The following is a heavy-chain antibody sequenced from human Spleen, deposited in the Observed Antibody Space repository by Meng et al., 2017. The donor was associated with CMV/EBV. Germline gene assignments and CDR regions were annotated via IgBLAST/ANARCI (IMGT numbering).Heavy chain of an antibody. V-gene: IGHV1-2*02. CDR2: INPNSGGT. J-gene: IGHJ6*02. CDR3: AREVDTAMVTYYYGMDV. D-gene: IGHD5-18*01. Sequence: ASVKVSCKASGYTFTAHYFHWVRQAPGQGLEWMGWINPNSGGTNYAQKFQGRVTMTRDTSISTAYMELSRLRSDDTAVYYCAREVDTAMVTYYYGMDVWGQGTTVTVSS. CDR1: GYTFTAHY.